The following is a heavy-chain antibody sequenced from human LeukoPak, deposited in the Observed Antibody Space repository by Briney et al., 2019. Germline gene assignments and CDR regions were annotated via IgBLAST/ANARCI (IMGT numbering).Heavy chain of an antibody. CDR1: GGSISSYY. V-gene: IGHV4-59*01. Sequence: SETLSLTCTVSGGSISSYYWSWIRQPPGKGLEWIGYIYYSGSTNYNPSLKSRVTISVDTSKNQFSLKLSSVTAADTAVYYCARGYYDSSGYFPDDAFDIWGQGTMVTVSS. CDR3: ARGYYDSSGYFPDDAFDI. CDR2: IYYSGST. D-gene: IGHD3-22*01. J-gene: IGHJ3*02.